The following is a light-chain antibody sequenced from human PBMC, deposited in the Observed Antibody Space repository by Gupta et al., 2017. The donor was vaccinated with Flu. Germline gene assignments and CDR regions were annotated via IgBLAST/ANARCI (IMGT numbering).Light chain of an antibody. V-gene: IGKV2-28*01. CDR3: RQALHTPQT. Sequence: DTVMTQSPLSLSVTPGEPASISCRSSQSRLYANGYNYLDWYVQKPGQSPQLLIYLASKRASGVPDRFSGSGSGTTFTLKISRVEAEDVGVYYCRQALHTPQTFGQGTKVEVK. CDR1: QSRLYANGYNY. J-gene: IGKJ1*01. CDR2: LAS.